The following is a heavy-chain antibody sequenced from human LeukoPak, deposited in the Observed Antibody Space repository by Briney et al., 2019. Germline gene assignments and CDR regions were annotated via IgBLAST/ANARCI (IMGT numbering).Heavy chain of an antibody. CDR1: GGTFSSYA. CDR3: ASDEGLAGNFDY. CDR2: IIPIFGTA. J-gene: IGHJ4*02. V-gene: IGHV1-69*13. D-gene: IGHD6-19*01. Sequence: GASVKVSCKASGGTFSSYAISWVRQAPGQGLEWMGGIIPIFGTANYAQKFQGRVTITADESTSTAYMELSSLRSEDTAVYYCASDEGLAGNFDYWGQGTLVTVSS.